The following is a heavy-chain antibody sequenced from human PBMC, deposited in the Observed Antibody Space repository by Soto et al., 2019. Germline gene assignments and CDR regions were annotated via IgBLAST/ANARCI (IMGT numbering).Heavy chain of an antibody. J-gene: IGHJ4*02. CDR3: VRGARGRSPTGD. Sequence: EVQLVESGGGLVKPGGSLRLSCAASGFSFSDSSMNWVRQAPGKGLEWVSSISYGGTYIYYRDSVKGRFTISRDDARNSLYLQMNSVRAEDTAVYYCVRGARGRSPTGDWGQGTLVTVSS. D-gene: IGHD4-17*01. V-gene: IGHV3-21*01. CDR1: GFSFSDSS. CDR2: ISYGGTYI.